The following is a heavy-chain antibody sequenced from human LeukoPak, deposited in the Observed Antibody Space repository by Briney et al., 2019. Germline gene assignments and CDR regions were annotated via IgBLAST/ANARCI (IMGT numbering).Heavy chain of an antibody. CDR3: ARAHAYSSGWLDY. J-gene: IGHJ4*02. Sequence: PGGSLRLSCAASGFTFSSYAMHWVRQAPGKGLEWVAVISYDGSNKYYADSVKGRFTISRDNSKNTLYLQMNSLRAEDTAVYYCARAHAYSSGWLDYWGQGTLVTVSS. D-gene: IGHD6-19*01. CDR1: GFTFSSYA. CDR2: ISYDGSNK. V-gene: IGHV3-30-3*01.